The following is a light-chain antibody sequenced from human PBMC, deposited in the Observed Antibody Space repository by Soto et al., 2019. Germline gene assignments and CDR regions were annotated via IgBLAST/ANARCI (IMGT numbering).Light chain of an antibody. Sequence: QSVLTQPASVSGSPGQSITISCTGTSSDVDGNKYVSWYQQYPGKAPKLMIFEVSKRPSGVSNRFSGSKSGKTASLTISGLQTADEADYYCTSYTTSSTYVFGTGTKVT. J-gene: IGLJ1*01. V-gene: IGLV2-14*01. CDR1: SSDVDGNKY. CDR3: TSYTTSSTYV. CDR2: EVS.